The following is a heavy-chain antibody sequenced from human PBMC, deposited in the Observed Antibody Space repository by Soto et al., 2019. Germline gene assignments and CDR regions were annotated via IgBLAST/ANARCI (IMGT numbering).Heavy chain of an antibody. J-gene: IGHJ4*02. Sequence: SETLCLTCTVADGSIGSYYGSWIRQPPGKGLEWIGYIYYSGSTNYNPSLKSRVTISVDTSKNQFSLKLSSVTAADTALYYCARRYGYSFDYWGQRTLVTVSS. D-gene: IGHD1-1*01. CDR3: ARRYGYSFDY. V-gene: IGHV4-59*08. CDR2: IYYSGST. CDR1: DGSIGSYY.